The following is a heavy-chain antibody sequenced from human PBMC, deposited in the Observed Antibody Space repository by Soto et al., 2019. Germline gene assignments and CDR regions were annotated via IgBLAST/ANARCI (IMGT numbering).Heavy chain of an antibody. CDR2: IYYSGST. J-gene: IGHJ5*02. V-gene: IGHV4-59*12. CDR1: GGSISSYY. Sequence: SQTLSLTCTVSGGSISSYYWSWIRPPPGKGLEWIGYIYYSGSTNYNPSLKSRVTISVDTSKNQFSLKLSSVTAADTAVYYCARDTSHNWFDPWGQGTLVTVSS. CDR3: ARDTSHNWFDP.